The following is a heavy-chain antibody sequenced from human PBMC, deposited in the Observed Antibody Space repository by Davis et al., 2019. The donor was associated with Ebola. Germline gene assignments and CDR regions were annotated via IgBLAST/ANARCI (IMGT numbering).Heavy chain of an antibody. V-gene: IGHV5-51*01. D-gene: IGHD2-15*01. Sequence: PGGSLRLSCKGSGYSFTSYWIGWVRQMPGKGLEWMGIIYPGDSDTRYSPSFQGQVTISADKSISTAYLQWSSLKASDTAMYYCARSLGGYCSGGSCYAGAYFQHWGQGTLVTVSS. CDR2: IYPGDSDT. CDR3: ARSLGGYCSGGSCYAGAYFQH. CDR1: GYSFTSYW. J-gene: IGHJ1*01.